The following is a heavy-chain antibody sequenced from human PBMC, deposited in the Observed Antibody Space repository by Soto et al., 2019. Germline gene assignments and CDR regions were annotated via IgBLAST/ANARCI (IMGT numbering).Heavy chain of an antibody. CDR1: GFTFTSSA. D-gene: IGHD3-16*02. Sequence: SVKVSCKASGFTFTSSAMQWVRQARGQRLEWIGWIVVGSGNTNYAQKFQERVTITRDMSTSTAYMELSSLRSEDTAVYYCAAAQSIMITFGGVIVDNGFDYWGQGTLVTVSS. V-gene: IGHV1-58*02. J-gene: IGHJ4*02. CDR3: AAAQSIMITFGGVIVDNGFDY. CDR2: IVVGSGNT.